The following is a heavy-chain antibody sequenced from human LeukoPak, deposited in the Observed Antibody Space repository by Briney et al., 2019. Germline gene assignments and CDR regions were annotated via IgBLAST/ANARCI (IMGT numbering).Heavy chain of an antibody. CDR2: IDWDDDK. CDR1: GFSLSTGGMR. Sequence: ESGPALVKPTQTLTLTCTFSGFSLSTGGMRMSWIRQAPGKALEWLARIDWDDDKFYSTSLKTRLTISKDTSKNQVLLTMTNVDPVDTATYYCTRMDYWGPGTLVTVSS. J-gene: IGHJ4*02. CDR3: TRMDY. V-gene: IGHV2-70*04.